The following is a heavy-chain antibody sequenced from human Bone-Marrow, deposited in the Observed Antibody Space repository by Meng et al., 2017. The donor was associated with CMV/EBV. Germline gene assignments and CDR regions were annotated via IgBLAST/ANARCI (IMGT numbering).Heavy chain of an antibody. V-gene: IGHV3-23*01. D-gene: IGHD2-15*01. CDR1: GFTFSSYA. Sequence: GGSLRLSCAASGFTFSSYAMSWVRQAPGKGLEWVLGISNSGGSTYYADSVKGRFPISRDNSKNTLYLQMNSLRAEDTAVYYCARGYCSGGSCYEMDVWGQGTTVTVSS. CDR3: ARGYCSGGSCYEMDV. CDR2: ISNSGGST. J-gene: IGHJ6*02.